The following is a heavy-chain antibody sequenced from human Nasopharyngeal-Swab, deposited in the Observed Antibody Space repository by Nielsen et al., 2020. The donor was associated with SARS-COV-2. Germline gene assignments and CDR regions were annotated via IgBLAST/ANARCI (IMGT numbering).Heavy chain of an antibody. CDR1: GFTFSSYA. J-gene: IGHJ4*02. D-gene: IGHD1-20*01. CDR3: AKVGFRSITGISPLEY. V-gene: IGHV3-23*01. Sequence: GGSLRLSCAASGFTFSSYAMSWVRQAPGKGLEWVSAISGSGGSTYYADSVKGRFTISRDNSKNTLYLQMNSLRAEDTAVYYCAKVGFRSITGISPLEYWGQGTLVTVSS. CDR2: ISGSGGST.